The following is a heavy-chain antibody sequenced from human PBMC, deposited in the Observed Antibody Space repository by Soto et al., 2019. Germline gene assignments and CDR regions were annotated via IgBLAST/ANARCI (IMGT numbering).Heavy chain of an antibody. J-gene: IGHJ4*02. CDR1: GFTFSSYA. CDR3: AKDPPGRYFDSTLYYFDY. Sequence: GGSLRLSCAASGFTFSSYAMSWVRQAPGKGLEWVSAISGSGGSTYYADSVKGRFTISRDNSKNTLYLQMNSLRAEDTAVYYCAKDPPGRYFDSTLYYFDYWGQGTLVTVSS. V-gene: IGHV3-23*01. CDR2: ISGSGGST. D-gene: IGHD3-9*01.